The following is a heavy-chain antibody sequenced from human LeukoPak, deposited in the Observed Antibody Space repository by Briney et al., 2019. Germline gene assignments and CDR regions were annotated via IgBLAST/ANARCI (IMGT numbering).Heavy chain of an antibody. CDR1: GGSFSGYY. D-gene: IGHD2-2*01. Sequence: SETLSLTCAVYGGSFSGYYWSWIRQPPGKGLEWIGEINHSGSTNYNPSLKSRVTISVDRSKNQFSLKLSSVTAADTAVYYCARELGYCSSTSCYCWFDPWGQGTLVTVSS. CDR2: INHSGST. J-gene: IGHJ5*02. CDR3: ARELGYCSSTSCYCWFDP. V-gene: IGHV4-34*01.